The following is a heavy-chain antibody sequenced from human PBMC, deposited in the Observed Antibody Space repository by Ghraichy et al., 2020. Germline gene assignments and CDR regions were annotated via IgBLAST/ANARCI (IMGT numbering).Heavy chain of an antibody. V-gene: IGHV3-21*01. CDR1: GFTFSSYS. CDR2: ISSSSSYI. CDR3: AREVATASRRYGMDV. D-gene: IGHD5-18*01. J-gene: IGHJ6*02. Sequence: GGSLRLSCAASGFTFSSYSMNWVRQAPGKGLEWVSSISSSSSYIYYADSVKGRFTISRDNAKNSLYLQMNSLRAEDTAVYYCAREVATASRRYGMDVWGQGTTVTVSS.